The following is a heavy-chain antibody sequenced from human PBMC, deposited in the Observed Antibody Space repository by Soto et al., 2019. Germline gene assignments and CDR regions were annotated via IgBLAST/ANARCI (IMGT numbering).Heavy chain of an antibody. Sequence: QVQLKESGSGLVKPAQTLSLTCAVSGGSITSAGFSWVWLGQRPGKGREGIGYVHHTGNTDSHPSLRSRVTISLERSRNLFSLNLTSVTAADTATYYCAKECGGNCLDAFDVWGHGTTVIVSS. J-gene: IGHJ3*01. D-gene: IGHD2-21*02. CDR2: VHHTGNT. CDR3: AKECGGNCLDAFDV. V-gene: IGHV4-30-2*01. CDR1: GGSITSAGFS.